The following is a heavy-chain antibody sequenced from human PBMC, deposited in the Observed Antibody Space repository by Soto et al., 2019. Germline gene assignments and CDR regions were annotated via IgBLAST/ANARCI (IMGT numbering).Heavy chain of an antibody. V-gene: IGHV3-21*01. Sequence: GGSLRLSCAASGFTFSTYSMNWVRQAPGKGLEWVSSISSTSSYIYYADSVKGRFTISRDNAKNSLSLQMNGLRAEDTAVYYYARDLYLDYWGQGTPVTVSS. CDR1: GFTFSTYS. J-gene: IGHJ4*02. CDR2: ISSTSSYI. CDR3: ARDLYLDY.